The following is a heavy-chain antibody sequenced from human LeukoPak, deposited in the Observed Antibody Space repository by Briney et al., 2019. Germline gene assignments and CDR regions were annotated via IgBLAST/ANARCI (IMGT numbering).Heavy chain of an antibody. V-gene: IGHV3-48*03. CDR1: GFTFSTYE. J-gene: IGHJ6*03. Sequence: GGSLRLSCVASGFTFSTYEMSWVRQAPGKGLEWVSYIDNRGNTTYYADSVKGRFTMSRDNANNSLYLQMNSLTDGDTAVYYCARVNYYNGVSYYYYYMDVWGKGPTVTVSS. D-gene: IGHD3-10*01. CDR3: ARVNYYNGVSYYYYYMDV. CDR2: IDNRGNTT.